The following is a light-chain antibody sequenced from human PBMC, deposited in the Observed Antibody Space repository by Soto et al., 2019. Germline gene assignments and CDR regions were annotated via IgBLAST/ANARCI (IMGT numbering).Light chain of an antibody. Sequence: ILMTQSPATLSVSPGERATLSCRASQSVGDNSAWYQQKPGQAPRLLVYGASTRAAGIPARFIGSGSGTEFTLTISSLQSEDFAVYFCQQYDNWPYTFGQGTKLEIK. V-gene: IGKV3-15*01. CDR3: QQYDNWPYT. CDR1: QSVGDN. CDR2: GAS. J-gene: IGKJ2*01.